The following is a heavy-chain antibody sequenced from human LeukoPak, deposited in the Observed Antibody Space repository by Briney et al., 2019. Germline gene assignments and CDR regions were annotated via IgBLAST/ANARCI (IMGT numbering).Heavy chain of an antibody. CDR3: ARQGTYSSAIGMGY. J-gene: IGHJ4*02. D-gene: IGHD6-19*01. V-gene: IGHV1-46*02. Sequence: ASVKVSCKASGYTLNNHYMYWVRQAPGQGLEWMGVINPSGGSTSYAQKFQGRVTMTRDTSTGTVYMEVNSLRSEDTAVYYCARQGTYSSAIGMGYWGQGTLATVSS. CDR1: GYTLNNHY. CDR2: INPSGGST.